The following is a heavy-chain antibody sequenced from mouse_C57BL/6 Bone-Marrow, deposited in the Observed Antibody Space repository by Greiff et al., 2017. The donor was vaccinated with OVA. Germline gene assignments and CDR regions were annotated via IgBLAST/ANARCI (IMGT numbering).Heavy chain of an antibody. CDR1: GYSFTGYY. D-gene: IGHD4-1*01. CDR2: INPSTGGT. CDR3: AQTGTDY. J-gene: IGHJ2*01. Sequence: VQLKQSGPELVKPGASVKISCKASGYSFTGYYMNWVKQSPEKSLEWIGEINPSTGGTTYNQKFKAKATLTVDKSSSTAYMQLKSLTSEDSAVYYCAQTGTDYWGQGTTLTVSS. V-gene: IGHV1-42*01.